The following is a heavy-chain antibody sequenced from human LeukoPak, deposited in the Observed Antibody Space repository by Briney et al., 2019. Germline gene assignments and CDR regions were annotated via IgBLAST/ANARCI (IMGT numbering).Heavy chain of an antibody. V-gene: IGHV7-4-1*02. D-gene: IGHD6-13*01. CDR2: INTNTGNP. CDR1: GYTFTSYA. J-gene: IGHJ5*02. Sequence: GASVKVSCKASGYTFTSYAMNGVRQAPGQGLEWMGWINTNTGNPTYAQGFTGRFVFSLDTSVSTGYLQISSLKAEDTAVYYCARDSSSWYGREWFDPWGQGNLVTVSS. CDR3: ARDSSSWYGREWFDP.